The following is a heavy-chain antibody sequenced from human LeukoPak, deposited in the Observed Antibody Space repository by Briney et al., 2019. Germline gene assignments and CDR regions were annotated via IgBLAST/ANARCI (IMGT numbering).Heavy chain of an antibody. CDR2: ISYDGSNK. J-gene: IGHJ4*02. Sequence: GRSLRLSCAASGFTFSSYAMHWVRQAPGKGLEWVAVISYDGSNKYYADSVKGRFTISRDNSKNTLYLQMSSLRAEDTAVYYCAKKSTLHGGYYDSWGQGTLVTVSS. V-gene: IGHV3-30-3*02. D-gene: IGHD3-22*01. CDR3: AKKSTLHGGYYDS. CDR1: GFTFSSYA.